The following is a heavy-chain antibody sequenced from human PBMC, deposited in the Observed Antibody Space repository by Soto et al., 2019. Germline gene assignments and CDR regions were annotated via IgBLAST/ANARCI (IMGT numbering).Heavy chain of an antibody. CDR3: AADRTYYYDSSGPKGLDY. J-gene: IGHJ4*02. CDR2: IVVGSGNT. CDR1: GFTFTSSA. Sequence: GASVKVSCKASGFTFTSSAVQWVRQARGQRLEWIGWIVVGSGNTNYAQKFQERVTITRDMSTSTAYMELSSLRSEDTAVYYCAADRTYYYDSSGPKGLDYWGQGTLVTVSS. D-gene: IGHD3-22*01. V-gene: IGHV1-58*01.